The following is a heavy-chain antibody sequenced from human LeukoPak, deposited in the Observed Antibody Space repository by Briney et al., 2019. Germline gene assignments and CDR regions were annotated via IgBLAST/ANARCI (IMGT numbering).Heavy chain of an antibody. V-gene: IGHV4-59*08. Sequence: SQTLSLTCTVSGGSIHNNYWSWIRQPPGKGLEWIGSMYSSGKSDYSPSLKNRVTMSIDTSKNQFSLKLSSVTAADTAVYYCARLGPYPSWGQGTMVTVSS. CDR2: MYSSGKS. CDR3: ARLGPYPS. CDR1: GGSIHNNY. J-gene: IGHJ3*01.